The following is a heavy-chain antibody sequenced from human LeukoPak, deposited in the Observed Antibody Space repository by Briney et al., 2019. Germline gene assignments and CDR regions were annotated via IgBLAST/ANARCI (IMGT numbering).Heavy chain of an antibody. Sequence: GGSLRLSCAASGFTFSSYSMNWVRQAPGKGLEWVSYISSSSSTIYCADSVKGRFTISRDNAKNSLYLQMNSLRAEDTAVYYCAKIDFWSGFDWFDPWGQGTLVTVSS. V-gene: IGHV3-48*01. CDR2: ISSSSSTI. CDR1: GFTFSSYS. D-gene: IGHD3-3*01. CDR3: AKIDFWSGFDWFDP. J-gene: IGHJ5*02.